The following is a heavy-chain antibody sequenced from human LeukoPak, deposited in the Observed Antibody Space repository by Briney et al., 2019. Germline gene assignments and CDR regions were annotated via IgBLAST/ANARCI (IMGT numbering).Heavy chain of an antibody. CDR2: ISGSGGST. V-gene: IGHV3-23*01. Sequence: HPGGSLRLSCAASGFTFSSYAMSWVRQAPGKGLEWVSAISGSGGSTYYADSVKGRFTISRDNSKNTLYLQMNSLRAEDTAVYYCAKGVVVVPAAIPFFDYWGQGTLVTVSS. CDR3: AKGVVVVPAAIPFFDY. CDR1: GFTFSSYA. D-gene: IGHD2-2*02. J-gene: IGHJ4*02.